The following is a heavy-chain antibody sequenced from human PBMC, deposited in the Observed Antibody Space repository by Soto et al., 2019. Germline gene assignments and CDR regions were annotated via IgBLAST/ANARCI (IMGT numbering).Heavy chain of an antibody. D-gene: IGHD1-26*01. V-gene: IGHV4-4*02. CDR2: IYHSGST. J-gene: IGHJ6*02. Sequence: QVQLQESGPGLVKPSGTLSLTCAVSGGSISSSNWWSWVRQPPGKGLEWIGEIYHSGSTNYNPSLQRRATISVDKSKNQFSLKLSTLTAADTAVYYCAIVSGIYYYGMDVWGQGTTVTVSS. CDR1: GGSISSSNW. CDR3: AIVSGIYYYGMDV.